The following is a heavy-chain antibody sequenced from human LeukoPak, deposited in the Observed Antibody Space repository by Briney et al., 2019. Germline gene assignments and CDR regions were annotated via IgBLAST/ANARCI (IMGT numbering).Heavy chain of an antibody. V-gene: IGHV3-30*04. CDR1: GFTFTSYA. D-gene: IGHD3-22*01. J-gene: IGHJ5*02. CDR2: TSHDGSYK. CDR3: ARCTTASSGWCNWLDP. Sequence: PGGSLRLSCAVSGFTFTSYAIHWVRQAPGKGLEWVAVTSHDGSYKYYADSVKGRFTISRDNSKNILYLQMNSLRAEDTAIYYCARCTTASSGWCNWLDPWGQGTLVTVSS.